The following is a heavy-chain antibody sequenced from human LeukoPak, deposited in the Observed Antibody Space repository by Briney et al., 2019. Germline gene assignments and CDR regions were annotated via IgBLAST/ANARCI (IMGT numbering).Heavy chain of an antibody. CDR1: GFTFTDYF. D-gene: IGHD4-17*01. CDR3: ARGDEGDTTVLRGGYFDY. J-gene: IGHJ4*02. Sequence: GGPLRLSCTGSGFTFTDYFMTWIREGPGEGQEYISFITSSCATTYYADSVKGRFTISRDNTKNSLYLQVDSLMAEDTAVYYCARGDEGDTTVLRGGYFDYWGQGTLVTVSS. CDR2: ITSSCATT. V-gene: IGHV3-11*04.